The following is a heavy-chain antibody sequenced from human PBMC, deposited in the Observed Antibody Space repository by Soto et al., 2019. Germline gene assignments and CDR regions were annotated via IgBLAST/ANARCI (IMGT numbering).Heavy chain of an antibody. CDR3: ARVNPRDTAMVSYYYYYGMDV. Sequence: GGSLRLSCAASGFTFSSYSMNWVRQAPGKGLEWVSSISSSSSYIYYADSVKGRFTISRDNAKNSLYLQMNSLRAEDTAVYYCARVNPRDTAMVSYYYYYGMDVWGQGTTVTVSS. V-gene: IGHV3-21*01. CDR1: GFTFSSYS. D-gene: IGHD5-18*01. CDR2: ISSSSSYI. J-gene: IGHJ6*02.